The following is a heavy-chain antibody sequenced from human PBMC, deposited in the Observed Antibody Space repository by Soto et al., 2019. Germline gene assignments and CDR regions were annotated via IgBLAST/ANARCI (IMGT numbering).Heavy chain of an antibody. CDR1: GGSSGSGDDY. CDR3: ARALPDMITFGGVIVPYFDY. V-gene: IGHV4-30-4*01. Sequence: SETLSLTCTVSGGSSGSGDDYWSWIRQPPGKGLEWIGYIYYSGSTYYNPSLKSRVTISVDTSKNQFSLKLSSVTAADTAVYYCARALPDMITFGGVIVPYFDYWGQGTLVTVSS. CDR2: IYYSGST. J-gene: IGHJ4*02. D-gene: IGHD3-16*02.